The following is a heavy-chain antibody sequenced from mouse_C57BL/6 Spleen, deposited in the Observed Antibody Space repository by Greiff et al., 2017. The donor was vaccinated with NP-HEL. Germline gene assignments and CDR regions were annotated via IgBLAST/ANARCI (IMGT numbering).Heavy chain of an antibody. Sequence: EVQLQQSGPELVKPGASVKISCKASGYTFTDYYMNWVKQSHGKSLEWIGDINPNNGGTSYNQKFKGKATLTVDKSSSTAYMELRSLTSEDSAVYYCARGEGLAYYTYFDYWGQGTTLTVSS. CDR3: ARGEGLAYYTYFDY. J-gene: IGHJ2*01. CDR2: INPNNGGT. V-gene: IGHV1-26*01. D-gene: IGHD2-12*01. CDR1: GYTFTDYY.